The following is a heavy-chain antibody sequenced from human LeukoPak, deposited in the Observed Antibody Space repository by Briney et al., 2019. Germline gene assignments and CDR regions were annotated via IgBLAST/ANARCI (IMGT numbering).Heavy chain of an antibody. CDR3: ARGHLVIVGATGVAFDI. CDR1: GGTFSSYA. D-gene: IGHD1-26*01. V-gene: IGHV1-69*01. CDR2: IIPIFGTA. J-gene: IGHJ3*02. Sequence: SVKVSCKASGGTFSSYAISWVRQAPGQGLEWMGGIIPIFGTANYAQKFQGRVTITADESTSTAYMELSSLRSENTAVYYCARGHLVIVGATGVAFDIWGQGTMVTVSS.